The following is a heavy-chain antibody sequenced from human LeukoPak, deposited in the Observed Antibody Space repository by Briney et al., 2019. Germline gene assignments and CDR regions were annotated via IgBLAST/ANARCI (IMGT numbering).Heavy chain of an antibody. CDR2: INIDSITA. CDR3: STAKFDN. J-gene: IGHJ4*02. V-gene: IGHV3-48*01. Sequence: GGSLRLSCAASGFPLSSYSINWVRQAPGKGLEWVSYINIDSITANYADSVKGRFTISRDNSKNTLYLQMNSLRAEDTAVYYCSTAKFDNWGQGTLVSVS. CDR1: GFPLSSYS.